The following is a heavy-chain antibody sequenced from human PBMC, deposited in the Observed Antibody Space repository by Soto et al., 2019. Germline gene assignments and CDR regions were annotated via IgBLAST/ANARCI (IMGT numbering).Heavy chain of an antibody. CDR1: GFTFSSYA. CDR3: AKTHGDYFYYFDY. D-gene: IGHD4-17*01. Sequence: PGGSLRLSCAGSGFTFSSYAMSWVRQAPGKGLEWVSTISGSGGNTYYADSVKGRFTISRDNSKNTLYLQMNSLRAEDTAVYYCAKTHGDYFYYFDYWGQGTLVTVSS. V-gene: IGHV3-23*01. CDR2: ISGSGGNT. J-gene: IGHJ4*02.